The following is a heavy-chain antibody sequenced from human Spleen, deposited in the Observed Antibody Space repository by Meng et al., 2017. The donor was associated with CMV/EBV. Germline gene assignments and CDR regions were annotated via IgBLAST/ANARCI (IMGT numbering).Heavy chain of an antibody. Sequence: SETLSLTCGVYGGSFTGFFWNWIRQSPGKGLEWIGEIDHSGTTNYNPSLKSRVTISEDTSKKQFSLKLSSVTAADTAVYYCARIKIAAAGTCWFDPWGQGTLVTVSS. J-gene: IGHJ5*02. V-gene: IGHV4-34*01. CDR3: ARIKIAAAGTCWFDP. CDR1: GGSFTGFF. CDR2: IDHSGTT. D-gene: IGHD6-13*01.